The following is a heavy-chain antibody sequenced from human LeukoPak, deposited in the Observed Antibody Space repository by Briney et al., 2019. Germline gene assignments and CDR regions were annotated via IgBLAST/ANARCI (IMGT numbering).Heavy chain of an antibody. J-gene: IGHJ5*02. CDR1: GLSFSNLW. D-gene: IGHD2-15*01. Sequence: GGPLRPSLAASGLSFSNLWMIGVRKPPGRGLKWVANIKQDGREKYYADSVKGRFTISRDNAKNTLYLQMNSLRAEDTAVYYCAREQGGGSPQGWFDPWGQGTLVTVSS. CDR3: AREQGGGSPQGWFDP. CDR2: IKQDGREK. V-gene: IGHV3-7*01.